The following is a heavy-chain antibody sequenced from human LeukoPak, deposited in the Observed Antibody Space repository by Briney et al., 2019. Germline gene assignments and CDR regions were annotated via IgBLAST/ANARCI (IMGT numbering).Heavy chain of an antibody. J-gene: IGHJ4*02. D-gene: IGHD3-22*01. Sequence: GGSLRLSCAASGFTFSSYGMHWVRRAPGKGLEWVAVIWYDGSNKYYADSVKGRFTISRDNSKNTLYLQMNSLRAEDTAVYYCAKEGYYDSSGYFPHYWGQGTLVTVSS. CDR1: GFTFSSYG. V-gene: IGHV3-30*02. CDR3: AKEGYYDSSGYFPHY. CDR2: IWYDGSNK.